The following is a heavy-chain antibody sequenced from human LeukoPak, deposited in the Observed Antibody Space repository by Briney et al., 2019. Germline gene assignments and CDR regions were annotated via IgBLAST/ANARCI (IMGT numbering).Heavy chain of an antibody. CDR3: ARDFTMEQAFDI. Sequence: SETLSLTCAVYGGSFSGYYWSWIRQPPGKGLEWIGEINHSGSTNYNPSLESRVTISVDTSKKQFSLKLSSVTAADTAVYYCARDFTMEQAFDIWGQGTMVTVSS. D-gene: IGHD1/OR15-1a*01. CDR1: GGSFSGYY. J-gene: IGHJ3*02. V-gene: IGHV4-34*01. CDR2: INHSGST.